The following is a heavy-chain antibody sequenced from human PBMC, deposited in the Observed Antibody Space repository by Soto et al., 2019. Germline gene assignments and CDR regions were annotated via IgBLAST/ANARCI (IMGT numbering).Heavy chain of an antibody. Sequence: TLSLTCTVSGGSITRGGYYWSWIRQHPGKGLEWIGYIYNSGTTYYNPSLKSRVTISVDRSKNQFSLKLSSVTAADTAVYYCARVPGPWGQGTLVTVSS. J-gene: IGHJ5*02. V-gene: IGHV4-31*03. CDR3: ARVPGP. CDR2: IYNSGTT. CDR1: GGSITRGGYY.